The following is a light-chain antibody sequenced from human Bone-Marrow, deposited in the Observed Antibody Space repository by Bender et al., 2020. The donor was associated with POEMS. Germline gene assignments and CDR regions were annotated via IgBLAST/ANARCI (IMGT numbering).Light chain of an antibody. CDR2: DNI. Sequence: QSLLTQPPSVSGAPGQRVTISCTGSSSNIGAGYDVHWYQQLPGTAPKIIIYDNIIRPSGVPARFSGSKSGTSASLAISDIQSEDEGDYYCSSWDDSLSGWVFGGGTKLTVL. CDR3: SSWDDSLSGWV. V-gene: IGLV1-40*01. CDR1: SSNIGAGYD. J-gene: IGLJ3*02.